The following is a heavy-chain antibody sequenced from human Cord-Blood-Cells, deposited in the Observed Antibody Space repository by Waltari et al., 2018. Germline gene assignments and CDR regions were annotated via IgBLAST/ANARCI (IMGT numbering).Heavy chain of an antibody. V-gene: IGHV4-38-2*02. J-gene: IGHJ5*02. Sequence: QVPLQESCPGLVKPSEPLSLTCAVSGYSLTRGYYWGRIRQPPGKGLEWIGSIYHSGSTYYNPSLKSRVTISVDTSKNQFSLKLSSVTAADTAVYYCARDAAAAPRNWFDPWGQGTLVTVSS. D-gene: IGHD6-13*01. CDR2: IYHSGST. CDR3: ARDAAAAPRNWFDP. CDR1: GYSLTRGYY.